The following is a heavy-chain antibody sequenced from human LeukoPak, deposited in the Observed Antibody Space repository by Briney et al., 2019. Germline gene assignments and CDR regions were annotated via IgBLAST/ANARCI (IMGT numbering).Heavy chain of an antibody. CDR1: GFTFSSYA. J-gene: IGHJ4*02. D-gene: IGHD3-22*01. V-gene: IGHV3-30-3*01. Sequence: GRSLRLSCAASGFTFSSYAMHWVRQAPGKGLEWVAVISYDGSNKYYADSVKGRFTISRDNSKNTLYLQMNSLRAEDTAVYYCARDQIRLSPIVVVTNFDHWGQGTLVTVSS. CDR3: ARDQIRLSPIVVVTNFDH. CDR2: ISYDGSNK.